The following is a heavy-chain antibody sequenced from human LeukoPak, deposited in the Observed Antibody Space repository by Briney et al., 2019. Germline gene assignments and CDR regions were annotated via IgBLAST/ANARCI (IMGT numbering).Heavy chain of an antibody. CDR1: GYTFTGYY. CDR2: INPHSGAT. D-gene: IGHD3-10*01. CDR3: ARDRAEHLLLSLGTPDYYMDV. Sequence: ASVKVSCKASGYTFTGYYMHWVRQAPGQGLEWMGWINPHSGATHYAEKFQGRVTMTRDTSVSTAYLELSWLRSDDTAMFYCARDRAEHLLLSLGTPDYYMDVWGKGTTVTVSS. V-gene: IGHV1-2*02. J-gene: IGHJ6*03.